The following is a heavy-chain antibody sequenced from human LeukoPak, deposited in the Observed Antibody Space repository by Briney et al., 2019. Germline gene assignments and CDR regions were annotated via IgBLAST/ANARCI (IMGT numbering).Heavy chain of an antibody. D-gene: IGHD3-3*01. J-gene: IGHJ6*02. CDR1: GFTFSSYS. CDR2: ISSSSSYI. V-gene: IGHV3-21*01. Sequence: GGSLRLSCAASGFTFSSYSMNWVRQAPGKGLEWVSSISSSSSYIYYADSVKGRFTISRDNAKNSLYLQMNSLRAEDTAVYYCAREGRLGGLWSGYSNYYYYYGMDVWGQGTTVTVSS. CDR3: AREGRLGGLWSGYSNYYYYYGMDV.